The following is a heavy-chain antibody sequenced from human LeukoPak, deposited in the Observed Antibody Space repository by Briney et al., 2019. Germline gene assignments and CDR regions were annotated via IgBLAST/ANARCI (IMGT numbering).Heavy chain of an antibody. V-gene: IGHV1-18*01. Sequence: ASVKVSCKASGYTFTSYGISWVRRAPGQGLEWMGWISAYNGNTNYAQKLQGRVTMTTDTSTSTAYMELRSLRSDDTAVYYCARDQRVDDILTGYYTNDYWGQGTLVTVSS. J-gene: IGHJ4*02. CDR1: GYTFTSYG. CDR3: ARDQRVDDILTGYYTNDY. CDR2: ISAYNGNT. D-gene: IGHD3-9*01.